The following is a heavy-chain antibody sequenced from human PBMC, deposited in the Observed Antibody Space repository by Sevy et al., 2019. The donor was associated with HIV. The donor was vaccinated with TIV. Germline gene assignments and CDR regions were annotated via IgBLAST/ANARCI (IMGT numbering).Heavy chain of an antibody. D-gene: IGHD6-13*01. J-gene: IGHJ4*02. Sequence: ASVKVSCKASGYAFTGYYMHWVRQASGQGLEWMGRINPNSGGTNYAQKFQGRVTMTRDTSISTAYMELSRLRSDDTAVYYCARVATYSRLGFDYWGQGTLVTVSS. CDR1: GYAFTGYY. CDR2: INPNSGGT. CDR3: ARVATYSRLGFDY. V-gene: IGHV1-2*06.